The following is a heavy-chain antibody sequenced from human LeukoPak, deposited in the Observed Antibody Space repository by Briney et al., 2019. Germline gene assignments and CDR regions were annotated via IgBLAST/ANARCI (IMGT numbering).Heavy chain of an antibody. D-gene: IGHD1-14*01. V-gene: IGHV3-74*01. Sequence: TGGSLRLSCAVSGFTFSDYWMHWVRQAPGKGLVWVSRIKTDVTSTDYADSVKGRFTISRDNAKNTLYLQMDSLRADDTAVYYCTTIRPDYWGRGTLVTVSS. CDR2: IKTDVTST. CDR1: GFTFSDYW. J-gene: IGHJ4*02. CDR3: TTIRPDY.